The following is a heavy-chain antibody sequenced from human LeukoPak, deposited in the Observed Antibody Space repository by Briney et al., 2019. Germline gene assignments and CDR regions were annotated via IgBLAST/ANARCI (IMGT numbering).Heavy chain of an antibody. Sequence: APVKVSCKASVFTFTRSAMQWVRQARGQRLEWIGWIVVCSGDTNYAQKFQERVTITRDMSTSTAYIELSSLRSEDTAVSYCAAPLTYYYDSSDPNDAFDIWGQGTMVTVSS. J-gene: IGHJ3*02. D-gene: IGHD3-22*01. CDR2: IVVCSGDT. CDR1: VFTFTRSA. V-gene: IGHV1-58*02. CDR3: AAPLTYYYDSSDPNDAFDI.